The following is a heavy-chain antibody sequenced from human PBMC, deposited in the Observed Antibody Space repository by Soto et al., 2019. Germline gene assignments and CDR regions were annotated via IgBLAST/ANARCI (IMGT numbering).Heavy chain of an antibody. Sequence: QVQLVESGGGVVQPGRSLRLSCAASGFTFSSYGMHWVRQAPGKGLEWVAVISYDGSNKYYADSVKGRFTISRDNSKNTLYVQMTSLRAEDTAVYYCAKDITSGTSSGGSLPVGMDVWGQGTTVTVSS. CDR3: AKDITSGTSSGGSLPVGMDV. CDR2: ISYDGSNK. V-gene: IGHV3-30*18. D-gene: IGHD2-15*01. CDR1: GFTFSSYG. J-gene: IGHJ6*02.